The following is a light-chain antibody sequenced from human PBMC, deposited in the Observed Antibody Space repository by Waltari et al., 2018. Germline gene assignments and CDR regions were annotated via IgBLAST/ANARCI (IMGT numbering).Light chain of an antibody. J-gene: IGLJ3*02. CDR2: EVS. V-gene: IGLV2-14*01. CDR1: VSDIGAYKY. Sequence: QSALTQPASVSGSPGQSLTISCTGTVSDIGAYKYVSWYQQYPDKAPKLIIYEVSNRPSGVSNRFSGAKSGNTASLSISGLQAEDESDYYCSSFTSTNTLLFGGGTKLTVL. CDR3: SSFTSTNTLL.